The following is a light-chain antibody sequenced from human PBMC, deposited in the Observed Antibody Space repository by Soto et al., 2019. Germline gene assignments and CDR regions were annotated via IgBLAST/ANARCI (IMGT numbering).Light chain of an antibody. CDR2: DAS. V-gene: IGKV1-5*01. CDR1: QSISWW. CDR3: QQSFTTPLT. J-gene: IGKJ4*01. Sequence: GDRVTITCRASQSISWWLAWYQQKPGQAPKLLIYDASALESGVPSRFSGSGSGTEFTLTISNLQPDDFASYYCQQSFTTPLTFGGGTKVDIK.